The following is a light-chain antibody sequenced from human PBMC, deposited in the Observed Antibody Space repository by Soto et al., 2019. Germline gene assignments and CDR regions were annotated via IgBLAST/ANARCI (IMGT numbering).Light chain of an antibody. J-gene: IGKJ2*01. V-gene: IGKV4-1*01. CDR3: HQHFVFPYT. Sequence: DIVMTQSPDSLAVSLGERATINCKSSQGVLHSSNTKNFLAWYQQKPGQSPKLLIYWASTREAGVPDRFSCTGSDPDCPLTTSRRQAKDGAVSYCHQHFVFPYTLRQRTKLEI. CDR2: WAS. CDR1: QGVLHSSNTKNF.